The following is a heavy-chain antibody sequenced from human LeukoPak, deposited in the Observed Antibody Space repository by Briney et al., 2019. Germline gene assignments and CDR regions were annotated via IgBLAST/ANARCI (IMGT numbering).Heavy chain of an antibody. CDR2: IYYSGSA. Sequence: SETLSLTCTVSGGSISSYYWSWIRQPPGKGLEWIGYIYYSGSANYNPSLKSRVTISVDTSKNQFSLKLSSVTAADTAVYYCARGGSSYYFDYWGQETLVTVSS. J-gene: IGHJ4*02. CDR1: GGSISSYY. V-gene: IGHV4-59*01. CDR3: ARGGSSYYFDY. D-gene: IGHD6-6*01.